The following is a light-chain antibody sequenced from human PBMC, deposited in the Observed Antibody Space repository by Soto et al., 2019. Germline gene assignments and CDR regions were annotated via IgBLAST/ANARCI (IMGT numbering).Light chain of an antibody. J-gene: IGKJ1*01. CDR2: GAS. CDR1: QSVSSN. Sequence: EIVMTQSPASLSGVPGKRSTLSCRASQSVSSNLAWYQRKPGQAPRLLTYGASTSSTGIPARFSGSGSGTEFTVPITSLQREDFAVYYCHQSYNWSRTFGQGTTV. CDR3: HQSYNWSRT. V-gene: IGKV3-15*01.